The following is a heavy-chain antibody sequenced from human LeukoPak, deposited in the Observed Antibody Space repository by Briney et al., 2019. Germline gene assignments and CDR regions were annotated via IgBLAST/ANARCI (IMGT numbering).Heavy chain of an antibody. D-gene: IGHD3-22*01. CDR2: IRNVGNDK. CDR3: ARDPPRMFYDSSGQSGI. CDR1: GFTFNTYS. Sequence: AGGSLRLSCAASGFTFNTYSMNWVRQAPGKGLEWVAFIRNVGNDKYYADSVKGRFFISRDNSKNTLSLQMNSLRAEDTAVYYCARDPPRMFYDSSGQSGIWGQGTLVTVSS. V-gene: IGHV3-30*02. J-gene: IGHJ4*02.